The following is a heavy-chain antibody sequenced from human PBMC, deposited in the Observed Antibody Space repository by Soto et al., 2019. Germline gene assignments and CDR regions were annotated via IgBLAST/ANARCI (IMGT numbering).Heavy chain of an antibody. CDR1: GVSITTPSYH. CDR3: ARRDSGERFDY. J-gene: IGHJ4*02. Sequence: SETLSLTCTVSGVSITTPSYHWGWIRQPPGKGLEWIANVYYTGTTFYNPSLKSRVTISVDTSKNQFSLKLSSVTAADTAVYYCARRDSGERFDYWGQGSLVTVSS. CDR2: VYYTGTT. V-gene: IGHV4-39*01. D-gene: IGHD1-26*01.